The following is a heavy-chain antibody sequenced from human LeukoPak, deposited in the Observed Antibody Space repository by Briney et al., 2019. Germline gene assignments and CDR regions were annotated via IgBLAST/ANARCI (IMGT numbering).Heavy chain of an antibody. J-gene: IGHJ3*02. V-gene: IGHV3-21*04. CDR1: AFTFSSYS. D-gene: IGHD4-17*01. CDR2: ISTSSSYI. Sequence: PGGSLRLSCAASAFTFSSYSMNWVRQAPGKGLEWVSSISTSSSYIYYADSVKGRFTISRDNSKNTLYLQMNSLRAEDTAVYYCAKDLTTGLSNAFDIWGQGTMVTVSS. CDR3: AKDLTTGLSNAFDI.